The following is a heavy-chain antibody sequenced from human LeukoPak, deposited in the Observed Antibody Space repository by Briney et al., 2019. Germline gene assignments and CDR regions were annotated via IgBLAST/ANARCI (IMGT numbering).Heavy chain of an antibody. CDR2: IYHSGST. V-gene: IGHV4-38-2*01. Sequence: KTSETLSLTCAVSGYSISSGYYWGWIRQPPGKGLEWIGSIYHSGSTYYNPSLKSRVTLSVDTSNNQFSLKLSSVTAADTAVYYCARHQRGSGWPRDNWIDPRGQGTLVTVSS. D-gene: IGHD6-19*01. J-gene: IGHJ5*02. CDR1: GYSISSGYY. CDR3: ARHQRGSGWPRDNWIDP.